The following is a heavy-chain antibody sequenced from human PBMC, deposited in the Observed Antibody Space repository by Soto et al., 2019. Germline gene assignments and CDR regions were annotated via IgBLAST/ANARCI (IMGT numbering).Heavy chain of an antibody. J-gene: IGHJ6*02. CDR1: GASINTYY. Sequence: SLTCNVSGASINTYYWSWIRQPPQKGLEWIGYIFHRGSTTYNPSLKGRVTLSVDTSTNQVSLRLASVTAADTAIYYCARDREAGYNFYYGMDVWGQGTTVTVSS. CDR3: ARDREAGYNFYYGMDV. CDR2: IFHRGST. V-gene: IGHV4-59*12. D-gene: IGHD6-19*01.